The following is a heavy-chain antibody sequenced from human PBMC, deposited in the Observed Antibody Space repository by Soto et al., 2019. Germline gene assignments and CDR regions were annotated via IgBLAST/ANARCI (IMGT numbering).Heavy chain of an antibody. CDR3: ARVREYCSGGSCYSLGY. CDR2: INAGNGNT. CDR1: GYTFTSYA. D-gene: IGHD2-15*01. V-gene: IGHV1-3*01. Sequence: SVKVSCKASGYTFTSYAMHWVRQAPGQRLEWMGWINAGNGNTKYSQKFQGRVTITRDTSASTAYMELSSLRSEDTAVYYCARVREYCSGGSCYSLGYWGQGTLVTVSS. J-gene: IGHJ4*02.